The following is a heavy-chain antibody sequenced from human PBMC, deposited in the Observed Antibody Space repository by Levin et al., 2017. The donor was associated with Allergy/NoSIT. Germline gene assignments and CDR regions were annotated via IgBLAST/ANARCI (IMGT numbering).Heavy chain of an antibody. CDR1: GGSFSGYY. CDR3: ARGEQQLGGYGY. CDR2: INHSGST. J-gene: IGHJ4*02. V-gene: IGHV4-34*01. Sequence: PSQTLSLTCAVYGGSFSGYYWSWIRQPPGKGLEWIGEINHSGSTNYNPSLKSRVTISVDTSKNQFSLKLSSVTAADTAVYYCARGEQQLGGYGYWGQGTLVTVSS. D-gene: IGHD6-13*01.